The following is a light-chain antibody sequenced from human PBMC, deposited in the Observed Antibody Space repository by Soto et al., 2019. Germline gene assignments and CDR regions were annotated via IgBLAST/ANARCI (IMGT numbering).Light chain of an antibody. CDR1: QGISTY. CDR3: QQSYSTTWT. CDR2: AAS. Sequence: IRMTQSPSSLSASTGDRVTIPCRASQGISTYLNWYRQKPGEAPKLLIYAASSLQSGVPSRFSGSGSETDFTLTISSLQPEDFATYSCQQSYSTTWTFGQGTKVDIK. J-gene: IGKJ1*01. V-gene: IGKV1-39*01.